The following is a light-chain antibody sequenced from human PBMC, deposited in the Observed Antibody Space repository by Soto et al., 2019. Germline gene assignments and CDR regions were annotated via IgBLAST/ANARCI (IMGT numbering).Light chain of an antibody. J-gene: IGKJ3*01. Sequence: VLTRSPVTLSLSPGDRATLSCRASQSVSSLLAWYQQKPGQAPRLLVYGASNRATGIPARFSGSGSGTDFTLTISSLEPEDFGVYYCHQRSNWPPSFGPGTTVDVK. CDR3: HQRSNWPPS. V-gene: IGKV3-11*01. CDR2: GAS. CDR1: QSVSSL.